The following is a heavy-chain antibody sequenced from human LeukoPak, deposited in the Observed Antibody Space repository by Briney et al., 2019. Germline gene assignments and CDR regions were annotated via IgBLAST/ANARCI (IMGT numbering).Heavy chain of an antibody. Sequence: GGSLRLSCAASGFTFSSYSMNWVRQAPGKGLEWVSSISSSSYIYYADSVKGRFTISRDNAKNSLYLQMNSLRAEDTAVYYCARGDYDILTGYQPYYFDYWGQGTLVTVSS. D-gene: IGHD3-9*01. CDR2: ISSSSYI. CDR1: GFTFSSYS. CDR3: ARGDYDILTGYQPYYFDY. J-gene: IGHJ4*02. V-gene: IGHV3-21*06.